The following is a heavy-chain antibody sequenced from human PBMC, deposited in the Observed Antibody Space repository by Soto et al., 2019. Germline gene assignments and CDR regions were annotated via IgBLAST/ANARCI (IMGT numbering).Heavy chain of an antibody. V-gene: IGHV4-30-4*01. Sequence: QVQLQESGPGLVKPSQTLSLTCTVSGGSISSGDYYWSWIRQPPGKGLEWIGYIYYSGSTYYNPSLKSRVTISVDTSKNQFSLKLSSVTAADTAVYYCARFSGDFRGVNPFDYWGQGTLVTVSS. D-gene: IGHD1-26*01. J-gene: IGHJ4*02. CDR1: GGSISSGDYY. CDR2: IYYSGST. CDR3: ARFSGDFRGVNPFDY.